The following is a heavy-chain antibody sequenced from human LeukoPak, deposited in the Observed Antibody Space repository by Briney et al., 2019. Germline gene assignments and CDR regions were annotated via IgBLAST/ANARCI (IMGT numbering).Heavy chain of an antibody. V-gene: IGHV3-33*01. Sequence: GGSLRLSCAASGFTFISYGMHWVRQAPGKGLEWVAVIWFHDGSNQLYADSVKGRFTISRDNSKNTLYLQMNSLRAEDPAVYYCARDWGSGRYYNGHFDSWGQGTLVTVTS. J-gene: IGHJ4*02. CDR3: ARDWGSGRYYNGHFDS. D-gene: IGHD3-10*01. CDR2: IWFHDGSNQ. CDR1: GFTFISYG.